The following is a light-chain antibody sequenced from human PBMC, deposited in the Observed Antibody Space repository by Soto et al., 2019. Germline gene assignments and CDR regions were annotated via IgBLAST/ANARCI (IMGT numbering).Light chain of an antibody. CDR1: QSVYNN. V-gene: IGKV3-15*01. J-gene: IGKJ5*01. CDR2: GAS. CDR3: QQYGYSPIT. Sequence: EIVMTQSPATLSVSPGERATLSCRASQSVYNNLAWYQQKPGQAPRLLIYGASTRATGIPARFSGSGSGTDFTLTISRLEPEDFAVYYCQQYGYSPITFGQGTRLEIK.